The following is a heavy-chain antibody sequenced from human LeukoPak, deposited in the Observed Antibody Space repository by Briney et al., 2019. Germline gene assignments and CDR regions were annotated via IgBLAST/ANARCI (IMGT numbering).Heavy chain of an antibody. CDR3: ARHGGGWLY. CDR2: IYYSGST. D-gene: IGHD3-16*01. Sequence: SETLSLTCTVSGGSISSSSYYWGWIRQPPGKGLEWIGSIYYSGSTYYNPSLKRRVTISVDTSKNQFSLKLSSVTAADTAVYYCARHGGGWLYWGQGTLVTVSS. J-gene: IGHJ4*02. CDR1: GGSISSSSYY. V-gene: IGHV4-39*01.